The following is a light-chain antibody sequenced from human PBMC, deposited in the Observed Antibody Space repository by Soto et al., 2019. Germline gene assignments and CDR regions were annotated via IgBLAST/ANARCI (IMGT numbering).Light chain of an antibody. V-gene: IGLV2-14*01. CDR2: EVS. J-gene: IGLJ1*01. CDR1: SSDIVAYTS. Sequence: QSALTQPASVSGSPGQSITISCTGTSSDIVAYTSVSWYQYHPGEAPKVMMYEVSKRPSGVSILFSGSNSGNTASLTVSGFKAEDEAHYYCSTYISDNRSYVFGTGNKVTVL. CDR3: STYISDNRSYV.